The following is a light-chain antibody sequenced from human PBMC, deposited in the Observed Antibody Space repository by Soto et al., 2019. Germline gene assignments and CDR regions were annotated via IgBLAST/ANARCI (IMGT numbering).Light chain of an antibody. V-gene: IGKV3-20*01. J-gene: IGKJ1*01. CDR3: QHYGSSSWT. Sequence: PGERATLSCRASQSVSSSYLIWYQQKPGQAPRLLISGASSRATGIPDRFSGGGSGTDFTLTISRLEPEDFAVYYCQHYGSSSWTFGQGTKVEIK. CDR2: GAS. CDR1: QSVSSSY.